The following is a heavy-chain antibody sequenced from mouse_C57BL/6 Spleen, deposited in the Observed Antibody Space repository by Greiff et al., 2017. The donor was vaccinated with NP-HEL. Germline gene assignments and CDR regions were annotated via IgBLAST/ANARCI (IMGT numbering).Heavy chain of an antibody. CDR3: TTGTGMDY. CDR1: GFTFSNYW. CDR2: IRLKSDNYAT. Sequence: EVMLVESGGGLVQPGGSMKLSCVASGFTFSNYWMNWVRQSPEKGLEWVAQIRLKSDNYATHYAESVKGRFTISRDDSKSSVYLQMNNLRAEDTGIYYCTTGTGMDYWGQGTSVTVSS. J-gene: IGHJ4*01. D-gene: IGHD4-1*01. V-gene: IGHV6-3*01.